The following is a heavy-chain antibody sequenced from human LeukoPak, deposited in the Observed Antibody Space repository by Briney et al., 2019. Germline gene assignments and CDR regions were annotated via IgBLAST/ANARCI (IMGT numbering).Heavy chain of an antibody. CDR3: ARRSLIGDLSWFDP. CDR2: INSDGSSI. D-gene: IGHD7-27*01. CDR1: GFTFSTYW. Sequence: GGSLRLSCAASGFTFSTYWMHWVREAPGKGLVWVSRINSDGSSITYADSVKGRFTISRDNAKNTLFLQMNSLRAEDTAVYYCARRSLIGDLSWFDPWGQGTLVIVSS. J-gene: IGHJ5*02. V-gene: IGHV3-74*01.